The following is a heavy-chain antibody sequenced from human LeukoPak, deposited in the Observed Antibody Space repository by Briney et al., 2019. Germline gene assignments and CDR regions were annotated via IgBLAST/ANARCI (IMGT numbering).Heavy chain of an antibody. CDR3: ARLPSHNASDI. V-gene: IGHV4-38-2*02. D-gene: IGHD2-2*01. CDR1: GYSISSGYY. CDR2: IYHSGST. J-gene: IGHJ3*02. Sequence: SETLSLTCTVSGYSISSGYYWGWIRQPPGKGLEWIGSIYHSGSTYYNPSLKSRVTISVDTSKNQFSLKLSSVTAADTAVYYCARLPSHNASDIWGQGTMVTVSS.